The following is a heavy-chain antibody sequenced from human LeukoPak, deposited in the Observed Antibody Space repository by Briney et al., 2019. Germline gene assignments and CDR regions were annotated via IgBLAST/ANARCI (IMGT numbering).Heavy chain of an antibody. CDR1: GGSVSSGSFY. J-gene: IGHJ6*03. Sequence: SETLSLTSSVSGGSVSSGSFYWSWIRQPPGKGLEWIGYIYYSGSTNYNPSLKSRVTISVDTSKNQFSLKLSSVTAADTAVYFCARRSSEGYYYYYMDVWGKGTTVTVSS. V-gene: IGHV4-61*01. D-gene: IGHD3-10*01. CDR3: ARRSSEGYYYYYMDV. CDR2: IYYSGST.